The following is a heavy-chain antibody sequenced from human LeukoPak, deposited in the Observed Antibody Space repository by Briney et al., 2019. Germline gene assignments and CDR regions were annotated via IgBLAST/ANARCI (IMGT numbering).Heavy chain of an antibody. V-gene: IGHV4-34*01. CDR2: TNHSGST. CDR3: ARQKYYYDSSGYYFPFDY. J-gene: IGHJ4*02. D-gene: IGHD3-22*01. CDR1: GGSFSGYY. Sequence: SETLSLTCAVYGGSFSGYYWSWIRQPPGKGLEWIGETNHSGSTNYNPSLKSRVTISVDTSKNQFSLKLSSVTAADTAVYYCARQKYYYDSSGYYFPFDYWGQGTLVTVSS.